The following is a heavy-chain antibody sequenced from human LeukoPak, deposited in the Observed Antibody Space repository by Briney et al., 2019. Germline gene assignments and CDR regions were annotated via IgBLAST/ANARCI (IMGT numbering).Heavy chain of an antibody. CDR1: GGSISSYY. CDR3: ARQFDSSSWYNWFDP. Sequence: SETLSLTCTVSGGSISSYYWSWIRQPPGKGLEWRGYIYYSGSTNYNPSLKSRVTISVDTSKNQFSLKLRYVTAADTAVYYCARQFDSSSWYNWFDPWGQGTLVTVSS. J-gene: IGHJ5*02. V-gene: IGHV4-59*08. CDR2: IYYSGST. D-gene: IGHD6-13*01.